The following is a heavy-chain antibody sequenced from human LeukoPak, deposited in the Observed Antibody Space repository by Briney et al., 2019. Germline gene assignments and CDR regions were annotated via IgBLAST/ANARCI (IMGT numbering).Heavy chain of an antibody. V-gene: IGHV6-1*01. CDR1: GDSVSSNSPA. J-gene: IGHJ4*02. CDR3: ARSHQGCFDY. Sequence: SQTLSLTCAISGDSVSSNSPAWNWIRQSPSRGLEWLGTTYYRSKWYNDYAESVKGRVTINPDTSKSQFSLQLNSVTPDDTAVYYCARSHQGCFDYWGQGTLVTVSS. CDR2: TYYRSKWYN.